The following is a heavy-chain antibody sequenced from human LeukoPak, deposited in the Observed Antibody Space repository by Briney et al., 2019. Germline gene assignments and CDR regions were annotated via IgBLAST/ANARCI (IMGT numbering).Heavy chain of an antibody. D-gene: IGHD1-14*01. CDR3: AKDHVSTGDY. CDR2: ISSNGGST. CDR1: GFTFSSYA. Sequence: GGSLRLSCAASGFTFSSYAMHWVRQAPGKGLEYVSAISSNGGSTYYANSVKGRFTISRDNSKNTLYLQMGSLRAEDMAVYYCAKDHVSTGDYWGQGTLVTVSS. J-gene: IGHJ4*02. V-gene: IGHV3-64*01.